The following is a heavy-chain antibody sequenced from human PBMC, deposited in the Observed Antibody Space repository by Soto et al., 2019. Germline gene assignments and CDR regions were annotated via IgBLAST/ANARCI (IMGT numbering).Heavy chain of an antibody. CDR3: ARRRGSGSDYYYNYGMGV. CDR2: IYPGDSEI. V-gene: IGHV5-51*01. Sequence: GESLKISCKGSGYSFSRYWIGWVRQMPGKGLEWMGIIYPGDSEIRYRPSFQGQVTISADTSISTAYLQWSSLKASDTAIYYCARRRGSGSDYYYNYGMGVWRQGTTVTVSS. D-gene: IGHD1-26*01. CDR1: GYSFSRYW. J-gene: IGHJ6*02.